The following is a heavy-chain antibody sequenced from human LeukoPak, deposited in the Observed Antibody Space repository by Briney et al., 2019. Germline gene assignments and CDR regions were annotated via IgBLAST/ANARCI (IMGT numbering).Heavy chain of an antibody. CDR3: ARVRYCSSTSCYDY. CDR2: INPNSGGT. D-gene: IGHD2-2*01. V-gene: IGHV1-2*02. J-gene: IGHJ4*02. CDR1: GYTFTGYY. Sequence: ASVKVSCKAPGYTFTGYYMHWVRQAPGQGLEWMGWINPNSGGTNYAQKFQGRVTMTRDTSISTAYMELSRLRSDDTAVYYCARVRYCSSTSCYDYWGQGTLVTVSS.